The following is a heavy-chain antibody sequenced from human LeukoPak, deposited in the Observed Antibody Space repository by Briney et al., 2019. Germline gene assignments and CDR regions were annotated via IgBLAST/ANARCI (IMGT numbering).Heavy chain of an antibody. J-gene: IGHJ5*02. CDR1: GFTFSSYA. D-gene: IGHD5-18*01. CDR2: ISGSGGST. Sequence: PGGSLRLSCAASGFTFSSYAMSWVRQAPGKGLEWVSAISGSGGSTYYADSVKGRFTISRDNSKNTLYLQMNSLRAEDTAVYYCARESSDTDVVRDYLDPWGQGTLVTVSS. CDR3: ARESSDTDVVRDYLDP. V-gene: IGHV3-23*01.